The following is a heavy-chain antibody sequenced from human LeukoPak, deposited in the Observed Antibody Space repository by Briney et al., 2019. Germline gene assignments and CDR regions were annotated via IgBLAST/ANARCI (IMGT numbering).Heavy chain of an antibody. V-gene: IGHV3-23*01. D-gene: IGHD1-14*01. Sequence: GGSLRLSCAASGFTFSNYAMSWVRQAPGKGLEWVSSISGSGGNTYYADSVKGRFTISRDNSKNTLYLQMNSLRAEDTAVYYCARGRGDPGDYWGQGTLVTVSS. J-gene: IGHJ4*02. CDR2: ISGSGGNT. CDR3: ARGRGDPGDY. CDR1: GFTFSNYA.